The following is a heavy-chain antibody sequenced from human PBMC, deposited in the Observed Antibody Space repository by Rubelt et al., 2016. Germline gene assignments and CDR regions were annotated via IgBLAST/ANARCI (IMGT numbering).Heavy chain of an antibody. CDR2: ISSSSSYI. CDR3: ASQKDWYFDL. CDR1: GFTFSSYS. J-gene: IGHJ2*01. Sequence: EVQLVESGGGLVKPGGSLRLSCAASGFTFSSYSMNWVRQAPGKGLEWVSSISSSSSYIYYADSVKGRCTISREKAKNSLYLPMNSLRAADTAVYYCASQKDWYFDLWGRGTLVTVSS. V-gene: IGHV3-21*01.